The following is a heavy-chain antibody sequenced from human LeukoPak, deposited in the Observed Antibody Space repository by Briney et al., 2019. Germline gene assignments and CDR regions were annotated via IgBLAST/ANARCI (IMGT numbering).Heavy chain of an antibody. CDR2: ISYDGGNK. CDR3: AKDSIAVAGFDY. Sequence: PGGSLRLSCAASGFTFSSYVMHWVRQAPGKGLEWVAVISYDGGNKYYVDSVKGRFTISRDNSKNTLYLQMNSLRSDDTAVYYCAKDSIAVAGFDYWGQGTLVTVSS. CDR1: GFTFSSYV. D-gene: IGHD6-19*01. V-gene: IGHV3-30*18. J-gene: IGHJ4*02.